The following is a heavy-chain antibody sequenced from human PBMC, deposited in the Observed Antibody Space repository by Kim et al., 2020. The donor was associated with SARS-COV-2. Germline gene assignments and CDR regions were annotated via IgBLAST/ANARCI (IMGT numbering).Heavy chain of an antibody. J-gene: IGHJ5*02. D-gene: IGHD4-4*01. CDR2: T. CDR3: ARAYSNNCFDP. Sequence: TNHNPPLKTRVTISVATSKNQFSLKLGSVTAADTAVYYCARAYSNNCFDPWGQGTLVTVSS. V-gene: IGHV4-59*01.